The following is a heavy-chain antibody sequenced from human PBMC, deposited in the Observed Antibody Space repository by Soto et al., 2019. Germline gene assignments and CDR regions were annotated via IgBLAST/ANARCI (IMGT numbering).Heavy chain of an antibody. J-gene: IGHJ5*02. CDR3: AKGGLHGRGDWFDP. D-gene: IGHD1-26*01. CDR2: IYHSGRS. CDR1: GGSINNYY. V-gene: IGHV4-59*01. Sequence: KPSETLSLTCTVSGGSINNYYWSWIRQTPGKGLEWIANIYHSGRSNYNPSLKSRVIISVDTPNNQFSLTLTSVTAADTAVYHCAKGGLHGRGDWFDPWGQGTPVTVSS.